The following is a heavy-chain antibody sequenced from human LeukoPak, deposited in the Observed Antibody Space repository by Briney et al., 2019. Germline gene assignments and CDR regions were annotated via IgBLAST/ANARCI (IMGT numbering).Heavy chain of an antibody. CDR2: ISWNSGSI. Sequence: PGRSLRLSCAASGFTFDDYAMHWVRQAPGKGLEWVSGISWNSGSIGYADSVKGRFTISRDNAKNSLYLQMNSLRAEDTAVYYCARNTFSSGWSSPDYWGQGTLVTVSS. V-gene: IGHV3-9*01. CDR1: GFTFDDYA. CDR3: ARNTFSSGWSSPDY. D-gene: IGHD6-19*01. J-gene: IGHJ4*02.